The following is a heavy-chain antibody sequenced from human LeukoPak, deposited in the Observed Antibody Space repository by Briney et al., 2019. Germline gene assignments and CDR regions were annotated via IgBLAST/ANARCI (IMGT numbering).Heavy chain of an antibody. Sequence: ASVTVSCKASGYTFTSYGISWVRQAPGQGLEWMGWISAYNGNTNYAQKLQGRVTMTTDTSTSTAYTELRSLRSDDTAVYYCARDLLPSYAYYYDSSRNWFDPWGQGTLVTVSS. CDR1: GYTFTSYG. CDR2: ISAYNGNT. CDR3: ARDLLPSYAYYYDSSRNWFDP. D-gene: IGHD3-22*01. J-gene: IGHJ5*02. V-gene: IGHV1-18*01.